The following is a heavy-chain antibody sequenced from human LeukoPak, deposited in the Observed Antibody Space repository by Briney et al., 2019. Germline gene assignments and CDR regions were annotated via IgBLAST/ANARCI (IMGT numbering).Heavy chain of an antibody. J-gene: IGHJ4*02. D-gene: IGHD2-2*01. CDR3: ASLSGSQNYCSSTSCQLDY. Sequence: SETLSLTCAVYGGSFSGYYWSWIRQPPGKGLEWIGEINHSGSTNYNPSLKSRVTISVDTSKNQFSLKLSSVTAADTAVYYCASLSGSQNYCSSTSCQLDYWGQGTLVTVSS. CDR2: INHSGST. CDR1: GGSFSGYY. V-gene: IGHV4-34*01.